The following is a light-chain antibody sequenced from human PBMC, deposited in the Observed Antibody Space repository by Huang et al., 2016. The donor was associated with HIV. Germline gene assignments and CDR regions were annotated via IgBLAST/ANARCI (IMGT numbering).Light chain of an antibody. CDR1: QGISNS. J-gene: IGKJ4*01. CDR3: QQYFTSPPLT. Sequence: DIQMTQSPSSLSASVGDRVTITCRASQGISNSLAWYQQKPGRAPKLLVYAASRLGSGVPSRFSGRGSGTDYTLTISRLQHEDFATYYCQQYFTSPPLTFGGGTKVEIK. V-gene: IGKV1-NL1*01. CDR2: AAS.